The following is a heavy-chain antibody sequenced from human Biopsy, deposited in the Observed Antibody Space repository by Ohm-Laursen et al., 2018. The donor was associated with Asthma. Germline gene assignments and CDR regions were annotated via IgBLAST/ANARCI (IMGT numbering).Heavy chain of an antibody. Sequence: SLRLSCTASGFTFSTYGMHWVRQAPGKGLEWVAFISWDGINSYYADSVKGRFTISRDNYRNTLYLQKNSLRADDTAVYYCASAGDSYLVGGLDVWGQGTTVIVS. CDR3: ASAGDSYLVGGLDV. D-gene: IGHD2-21*01. V-gene: IGHV3-30*03. CDR1: GFTFSTYG. J-gene: IGHJ6*02. CDR2: ISWDGINS.